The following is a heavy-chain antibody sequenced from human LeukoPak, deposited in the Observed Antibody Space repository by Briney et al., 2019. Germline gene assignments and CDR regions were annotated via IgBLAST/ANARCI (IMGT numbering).Heavy chain of an antibody. J-gene: IGHJ6*02. Sequence: PSQTLSLTCAVSGGSISSGGYSWSWIRQPPGKGLEWIGYIYHSGSTYYNPSLKSRVTISVDTSKNQFSLKLSSVTAADTAVYYCARDQIVVVPAASYYYYYGMDVWGQGTTVTVSS. CDR1: GGSISSGGYS. D-gene: IGHD2-2*01. V-gene: IGHV4-30-2*01. CDR2: IYHSGST. CDR3: ARDQIVVVPAASYYYYYGMDV.